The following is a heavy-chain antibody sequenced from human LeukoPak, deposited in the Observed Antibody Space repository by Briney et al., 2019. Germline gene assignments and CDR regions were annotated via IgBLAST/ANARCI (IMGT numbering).Heavy chain of an antibody. CDR3: AKSPFDYYGGHLDYFDY. D-gene: IGHD4-23*01. CDR1: GFTFSSYA. Sequence: PGGSLRLSCAASGFTFSSYAMSWDRQAPGKGLEWVSAISGSGGSTYYADSVKGRFTISRDNSKNTLYLQMNSLRAEDTAVYYCAKSPFDYYGGHLDYFDYWGQGTLVTVSS. J-gene: IGHJ4*02. CDR2: ISGSGGST. V-gene: IGHV3-23*01.